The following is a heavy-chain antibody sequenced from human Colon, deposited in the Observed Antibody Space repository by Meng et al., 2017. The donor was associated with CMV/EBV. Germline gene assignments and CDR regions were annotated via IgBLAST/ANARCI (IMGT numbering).Heavy chain of an antibody. D-gene: IGHD3-16*01. CDR2: INWNSGNI. Sequence: SLKISCAASGFTFADHAMHWVRQVPGKGLEWVAVINWNSGNIGYADSVKGRFTISRDNAKNSLYLQMNSLRAEETALYYCAKDKGVGYARGGMDGWGQGTTVTVSS. V-gene: IGHV3-9*01. CDR1: GFTFADHA. CDR3: AKDKGVGYARGGMDG. J-gene: IGHJ6*02.